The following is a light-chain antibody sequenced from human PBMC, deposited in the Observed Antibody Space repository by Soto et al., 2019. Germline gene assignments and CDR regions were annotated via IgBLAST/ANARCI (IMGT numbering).Light chain of an antibody. V-gene: IGLV1-44*01. CDR2: SNN. CDR3: AAWDDSLNGYV. CDR1: SSNIGSNT. J-gene: IGLJ1*01. Sequence: QSVLTQPPSASGTPGQRVTISCSGRSSNIGSNTVNWYQQFPGTAPKLLIYSNNQRPSGVPDRFSGPKSGTSASLAISGLQSEDEADYYCAAWDDSLNGYVFGTGTQLTVL.